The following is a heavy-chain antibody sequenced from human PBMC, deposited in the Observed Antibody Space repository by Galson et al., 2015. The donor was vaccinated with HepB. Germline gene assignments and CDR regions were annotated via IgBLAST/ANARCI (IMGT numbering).Heavy chain of an antibody. V-gene: IGHV5-10-1*01. J-gene: IGHJ4*02. D-gene: IGHD3-22*01. CDR2: IDPSDSYT. Sequence: SGAEVKKPGESLRISCKGSGYTFTNNWIQWVRQMPGKGLEWMGKIDPSDSYTKYSPSFQGHVTISVDKSISTAYLQWSSLRASDTAMYYCAGRFGYSSGYDYWGQGTLVTVSS. CDR3: AGRFGYSSGYDY. CDR1: GYTFTNNW.